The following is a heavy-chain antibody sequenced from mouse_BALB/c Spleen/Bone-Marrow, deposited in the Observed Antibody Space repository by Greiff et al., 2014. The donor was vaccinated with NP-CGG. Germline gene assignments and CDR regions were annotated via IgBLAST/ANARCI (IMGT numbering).Heavy chain of an antibody. CDR1: SYTFTSYW. D-gene: IGHD2-3*01. J-gene: IGHJ4*01. Sequence: QVQLQQSGAELVKPGAPVKLSCKASSYTFTSYWMNWVKQRPGRGLEWIGRIDPSDSETHYNQKFKDKATLTVDKSSSTAYIQLSSLTSEDSAVYYCARALGDGYYYAMDYWGQGTSVTVSS. CDR3: ARALGDGYYYAMDY. CDR2: IDPSDSET. V-gene: IGHV1-69*02.